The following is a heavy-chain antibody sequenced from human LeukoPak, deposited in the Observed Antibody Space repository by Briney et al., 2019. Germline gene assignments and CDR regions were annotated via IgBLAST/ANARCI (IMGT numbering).Heavy chain of an antibody. V-gene: IGHV1-18*01. CDR3: AREPLYSVRFDY. CDR1: GYTFTSYG. D-gene: IGHD4-11*01. CDR2: ISAYNGNT. J-gene: IGHJ4*02. Sequence: ASVKVSCKASGYTFTSYGISWVRQAPGQGLEWMGWISAYNGNTNYAQKLQGRVTMTTDTSTSTADMDLRSLRSDDTAVYYCAREPLYSVRFDYWGQGTLVTVSS.